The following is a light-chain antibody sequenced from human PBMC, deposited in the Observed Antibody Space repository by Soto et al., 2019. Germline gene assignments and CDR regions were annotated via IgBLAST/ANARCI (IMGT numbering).Light chain of an antibody. CDR1: SSDVGGYMY. J-gene: IGLJ1*01. Sequence: QSALTQPASVSGSPGQSITISCTGTSSDVGGYMYVSWYQQHPGKAPKLLIYTVSNRPSGVSNRFSGSKSGNTASLTISGLQAEDEADYYCSSYTSSSSYVFGTGTKLTVL. V-gene: IGLV2-14*01. CDR2: TVS. CDR3: SSYTSSSSYV.